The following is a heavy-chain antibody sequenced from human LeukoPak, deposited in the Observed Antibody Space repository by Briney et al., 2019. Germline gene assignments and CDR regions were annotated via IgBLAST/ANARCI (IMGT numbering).Heavy chain of an antibody. J-gene: IGHJ4*02. CDR3: ARGGAARPDY. Sequence: PGGSLRLSCAASGFTFSSFAMTWVRQAPGKGLEWVSAISYSGDNTYYADSVKGRFTISRDNSKNTLYLQMNSLRAEDTAVYYCARGGAARPDYWGQGTLVTVSS. CDR1: GFTFSSFA. V-gene: IGHV3-23*01. CDR2: ISYSGDNT. D-gene: IGHD6-6*01.